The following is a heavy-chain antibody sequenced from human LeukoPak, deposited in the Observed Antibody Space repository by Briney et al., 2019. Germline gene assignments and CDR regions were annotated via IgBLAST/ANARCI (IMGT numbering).Heavy chain of an antibody. D-gene: IGHD1-14*01. CDR3: AASRLHSGTIDY. Sequence: SLKVSCKASGGTFSSYAISCVRQAPGQGLEWMGGIIPIFGTANYEQKFQGRVTISADKSTSTAYMELSSLRSEDTAVYYCAASRLHSGTIDYWGQGTLVTVSS. CDR2: IIPIFGTA. J-gene: IGHJ4*02. CDR1: GGTFSSYA. V-gene: IGHV1-69*06.